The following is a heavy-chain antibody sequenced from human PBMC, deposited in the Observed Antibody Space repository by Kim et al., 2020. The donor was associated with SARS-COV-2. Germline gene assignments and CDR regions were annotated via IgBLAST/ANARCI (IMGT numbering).Heavy chain of an antibody. Sequence: TCDDPSLKGRVTMSVDTSKNEFSLKLSSVTAADTAVYYCARLGSSGFDYWGQGTLVTVSS. CDR2: T. J-gene: IGHJ4*02. V-gene: IGHV4-39*01. CDR3: ARLGSSGFDY. D-gene: IGHD6-19*01.